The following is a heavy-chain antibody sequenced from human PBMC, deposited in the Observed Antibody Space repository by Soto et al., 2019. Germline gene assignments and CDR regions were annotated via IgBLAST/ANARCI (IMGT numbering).Heavy chain of an antibody. D-gene: IGHD6-13*01. CDR3: ATAGAAGAVMGV. V-gene: IGHV3-21*01. CDR1: GLTFSNYG. Sequence: EVQLVESGGGLVKPGGSLRLTCAASGLTFSNYGMNWVRQAPGKGLEWVSSIHSGGEYADYADSVKGRLTISRDNAKNSLFLQLDSLRVDDTAVYYCATAGAAGAVMGVWGQGTTVTVSS. J-gene: IGHJ6*02. CDR2: IHSGGEYA.